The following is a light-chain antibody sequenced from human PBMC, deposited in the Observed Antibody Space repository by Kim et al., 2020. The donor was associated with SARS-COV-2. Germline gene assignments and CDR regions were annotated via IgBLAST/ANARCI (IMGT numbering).Light chain of an antibody. CDR2: DAS. CDR1: QSVSSY. CDR3: QQRSNWPPGLT. J-gene: IGKJ4*01. V-gene: IGKV3-11*01. Sequence: EIVLTQSPATLSLSPGERATLSCRASQSVSSYLAWYQQKPGQAPRLLIYDASIRATDIPARFSGSGSGTDFTLSISSLEPEDFAVYYCQQRSNWPPGLTFGGGTKVDIK.